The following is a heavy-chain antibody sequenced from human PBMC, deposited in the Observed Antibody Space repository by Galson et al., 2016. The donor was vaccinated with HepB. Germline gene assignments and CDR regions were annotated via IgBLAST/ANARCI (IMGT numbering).Heavy chain of an antibody. J-gene: IGHJ4*02. D-gene: IGHD1-26*01. CDR3: ARERGSYLG. V-gene: IGHV4-61*01. CDR1: GGSVNSDSYY. Sequence: QVELQESGPGLVKPSETLSLTCTVSGGSVNSDSYYWSWVRQSPGKGLEWIGYIYYSGSTNYSPSLKSRVTISLDTSKNQFSLRLRSGTAADTAIYYCARERGSYLGWGQGTLVTVSS. CDR2: IYYSGST.